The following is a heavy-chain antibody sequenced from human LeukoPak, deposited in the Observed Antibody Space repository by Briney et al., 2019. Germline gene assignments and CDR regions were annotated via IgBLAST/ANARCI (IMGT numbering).Heavy chain of an antibody. V-gene: IGHV3-7*01. D-gene: IGHD2-15*01. CDR2: IRKRGIET. CDR1: GFTFTDYW. J-gene: IGHJ4*02. Sequence: PGGSLRLSCAASGFTFTDYWMSWVRQAPGKGLEWVAFIRKRGIETNYVDSVKGRFTITRDNARNSLFLQMNSLRAEDTAVYYCAREDGYCSGGNCYSLDYWGQGTLVTVSS. CDR3: AREDGYCSGGNCYSLDY.